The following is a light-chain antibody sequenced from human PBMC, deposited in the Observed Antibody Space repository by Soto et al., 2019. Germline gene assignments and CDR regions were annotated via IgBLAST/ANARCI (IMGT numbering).Light chain of an antibody. CDR1: QSVSSN. J-gene: IGKJ4*01. CDR2: GAS. V-gene: IGKV3-15*01. CDR3: QQYHKWPLT. Sequence: EIVITQSPATLSVSPGERATLSCSASQSVSSNLAWYQRKPGQAPRLLMYGASTRATGIPASFSGSGSGTEFILTISSLQSEDFALYYCQQYHKWPLTFGGGTKVDIK.